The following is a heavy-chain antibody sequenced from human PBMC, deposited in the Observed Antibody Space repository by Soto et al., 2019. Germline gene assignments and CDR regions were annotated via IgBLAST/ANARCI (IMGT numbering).Heavy chain of an antibody. D-gene: IGHD5-12*01. CDR1: GGSISSGGYS. J-gene: IGHJ4*02. Sequence: SETLSLTCAVSGGSISSGGYSWSWIRQPPGKGLEWIGYIYHSGSTYYNPSLKSRVTISVDRSKNQFSLKLSSVTAADTAVYYCAAGGGLPRYYWGEGTLVTVSS. CDR2: IYHSGST. V-gene: IGHV4-30-2*01. CDR3: AAGGGLPRYY.